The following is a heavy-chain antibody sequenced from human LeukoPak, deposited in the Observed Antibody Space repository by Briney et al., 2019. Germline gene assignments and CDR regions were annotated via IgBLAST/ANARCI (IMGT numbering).Heavy chain of an antibody. CDR1: GFTVSTNY. CDR2: ITSNGDNT. J-gene: IGHJ4*02. Sequence: PGGSLRLSCAASGFTVSTNYMSWVRQAPGKGLEYVSSITSNGDNTFYANSVKGRFTISRDNSKNTLYLQMGSLRAEDMAVYYCARDRSGSGDYWGQGTLVTVSS. CDR3: ARDRSGSGDY. V-gene: IGHV3-64*01. D-gene: IGHD2-15*01.